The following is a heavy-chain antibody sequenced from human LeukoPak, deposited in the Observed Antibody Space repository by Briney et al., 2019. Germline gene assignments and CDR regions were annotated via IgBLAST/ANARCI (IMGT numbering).Heavy chain of an antibody. CDR1: GFTFSSYS. V-gene: IGHV3-21*01. Sequence: GGSLRLSCAASGFTFSSYSMNWVRQAPGKGLDWVSSISSSSSYIYYADSVKGRFTISRDNAKNSLYLQMNSLRAEDTAVYYCARPPCYYGGGGEYFDYRGQGTLVTVSS. J-gene: IGHJ4*02. CDR2: ISSSSSYI. D-gene: IGHD4-23*01. CDR3: ARPPCYYGGGGEYFDY.